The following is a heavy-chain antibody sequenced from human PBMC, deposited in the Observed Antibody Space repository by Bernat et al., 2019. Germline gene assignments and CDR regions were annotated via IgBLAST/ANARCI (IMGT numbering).Heavy chain of an antibody. CDR1: GFTFSSYE. CDR2: ISSSGSTI. CDR3: ARRRIGSPLYSWFDP. Sequence: EVQLVESGGGLVQPGGSLRLSCAASGFTFSSYEMNWVRQAPGKGLEWVSYISSSGSTIYYADSVKGRFTISRDNAKNSLYLQMNSLRAEDTAVYYCARRRIGSPLYSWFDPWGQGTLVTVSS. D-gene: IGHD1-26*01. V-gene: IGHV3-48*03. J-gene: IGHJ5*02.